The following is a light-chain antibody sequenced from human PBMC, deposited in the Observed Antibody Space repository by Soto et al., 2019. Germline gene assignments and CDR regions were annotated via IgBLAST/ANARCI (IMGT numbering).Light chain of an antibody. J-gene: IGLJ1*01. CDR3: CSYAGSSRYV. CDR1: SSDVGSYNI. V-gene: IGLV2-23*01. CDR2: EGS. Sequence: QSVLTQPASVSGAPGQSITISCTGTSSDVGSYNIVSRYRQHPGKAPKRMFYEGSKRPSGVSNRFSGSKSGNTASLTISELQAEDEADYYSCSYAGSSRYVFGTGTKVTVL.